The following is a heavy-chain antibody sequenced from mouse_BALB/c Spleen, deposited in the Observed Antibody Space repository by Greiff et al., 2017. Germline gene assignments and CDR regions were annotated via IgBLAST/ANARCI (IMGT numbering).Heavy chain of an antibody. CDR3: ARVGNSPFAY. CDR2: INSNGGST. Sequence: EVQLQESGGGLVQPGGSLKLSCAASGFTFSSYGMSWVRQTPDKRLELVATINSNGGSTYYPDSVKGRFTISRDNAKNTLYLQMSSLKSEDTAMYYCARVGNSPFAYWGQGTLVTVSA. D-gene: IGHD2-1*01. J-gene: IGHJ3*01. CDR1: GFTFSSYG. V-gene: IGHV5-6-3*01.